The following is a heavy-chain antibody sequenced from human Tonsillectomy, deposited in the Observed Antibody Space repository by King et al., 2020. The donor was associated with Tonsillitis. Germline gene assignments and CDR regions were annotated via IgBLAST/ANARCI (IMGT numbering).Heavy chain of an antibody. D-gene: IGHD2-2*03. CDR1: GGTFSSYA. Sequence: VQLVESGAEVKKPGSSVKVSCKASGGTFSSYAISWVRQAPGQGLEWMGGIIPIFGTAIYAQKFQGRVTITADESTSTAYMELSSLRSEDTAVYYCARVDIVVVPAAASRGYYYYGMDVWGQGTTVTVSS. J-gene: IGHJ6*02. CDR3: ARVDIVVVPAAASRGYYYYGMDV. V-gene: IGHV1-69*01. CDR2: IIPIFGTA.